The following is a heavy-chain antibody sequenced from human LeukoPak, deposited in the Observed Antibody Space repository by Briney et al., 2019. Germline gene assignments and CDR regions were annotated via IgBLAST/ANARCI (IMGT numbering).Heavy chain of an antibody. CDR3: AKDHPPYYYGSGSAGA. Sequence: GGSLRLSCAASGFTFSNYVMNWVRQAPGKGLEWVSAISGSGGSTYYADSVKGRFTISRDNSKNTLYLQMNSLRAEDTAVYYCAKDHPPYYYGSGSAGAWGQGTLVTVSS. D-gene: IGHD3-10*01. CDR2: ISGSGGST. V-gene: IGHV3-23*01. J-gene: IGHJ5*02. CDR1: GFTFSNYV.